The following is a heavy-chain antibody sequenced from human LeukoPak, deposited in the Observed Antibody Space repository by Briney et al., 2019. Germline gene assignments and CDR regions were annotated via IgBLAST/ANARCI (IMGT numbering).Heavy chain of an antibody. CDR3: AKLNRIVGAFGAFDI. V-gene: IGHV3-30*02. CDR2: IRYDGSNK. Sequence: PGGSLRLSCAASGFTFSSYGMHWVRQAPGEGLEWVAFIRYDGSNKYYADSVKGRFTISRDNSKNTLYLQMNSLRAEDTAVYYCAKLNRIVGAFGAFDIWGQGTMVTVSS. J-gene: IGHJ3*02. D-gene: IGHD1-26*01. CDR1: GFTFSSYG.